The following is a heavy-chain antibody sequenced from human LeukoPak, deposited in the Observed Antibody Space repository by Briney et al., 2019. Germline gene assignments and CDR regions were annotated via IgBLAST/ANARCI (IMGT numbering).Heavy chain of an antibody. CDR2: ISWNSGSI. V-gene: IGHV3-9*01. Sequence: PGRSLRLSCAASGFTFDDYAMHWVRQAPGKGLEWVSGISWNSGSIGYADSVKGRFTISRDGAKNSLYLQMNSLRAEDTAFYYCARGLVVRIAVAGPSVYFDYWGQGTLVTVSS. J-gene: IGHJ4*02. CDR1: GFTFDDYA. D-gene: IGHD6-19*01. CDR3: ARGLVVRIAVAGPSVYFDY.